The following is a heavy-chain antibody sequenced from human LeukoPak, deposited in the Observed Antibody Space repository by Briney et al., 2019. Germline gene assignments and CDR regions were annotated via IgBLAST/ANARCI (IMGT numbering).Heavy chain of an antibody. V-gene: IGHV3-48*03. CDR3: ARESGQLPYVLDV. CDR2: ISGSDSTL. D-gene: IGHD2-2*02. Sequence: GGSLRLSCAASGFTFSSYEMNWVRQAPGKGLEWVSYISGSDSTLYYADSVKGRFTISRDNAKNSLYLQMNSLRAEDTAVYYCARESGQLPYVLDVWGQGTTVTVSS. J-gene: IGHJ6*02. CDR1: GFTFSSYE.